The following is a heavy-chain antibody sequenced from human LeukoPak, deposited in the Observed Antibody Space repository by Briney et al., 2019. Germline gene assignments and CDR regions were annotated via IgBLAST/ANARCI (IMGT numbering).Heavy chain of an antibody. Sequence: SETLSLTCTVSGGSISSSSYYWGWIRQPPGKGLEWIGSIYYSGSTYYNPSLKSRVTISVDTSKNQFSLKLSSVTAADTAVYYCARQIKIAVAGPWYFDLWGRGTLVTVSS. D-gene: IGHD6-19*01. J-gene: IGHJ2*01. CDR2: IYYSGST. CDR3: ARQIKIAVAGPWYFDL. V-gene: IGHV4-39*07. CDR1: GGSISSSSYY.